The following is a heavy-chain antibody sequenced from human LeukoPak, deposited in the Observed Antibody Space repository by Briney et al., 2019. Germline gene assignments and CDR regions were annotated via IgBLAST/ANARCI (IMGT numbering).Heavy chain of an antibody. CDR2: IFYSGST. Sequence: SETLSLTCAVSGDSISNDNYYWGWIRQPPGKGLEWIVTIFYSGSTHYNPSLQSRFTISVDTSNNHFSLKLNSVTAADTAVYYCARRSRSIWANWFDPWGQGILVTVSS. D-gene: IGHD1-26*01. V-gene: IGHV4-39*02. CDR3: ARRSRSIWANWFDP. CDR1: GDSISNDNYY. J-gene: IGHJ5*02.